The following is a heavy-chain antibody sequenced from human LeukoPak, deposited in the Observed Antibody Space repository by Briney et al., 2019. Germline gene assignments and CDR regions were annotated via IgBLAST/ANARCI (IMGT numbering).Heavy chain of an antibody. CDR1: GFTFSSYA. Sequence: PGGSLRLSCAASGFTFSSYAMHWVRQAPGKGLEWVAVISYDGSNKYYADSVKGRFTTSRDNSKNTLYLQMNSLRAEDTAVYYCASPIAVAGCWGQGTLVTVSS. D-gene: IGHD6-19*01. CDR3: ASPIAVAGC. CDR2: ISYDGSNK. V-gene: IGHV3-30-3*01. J-gene: IGHJ4*02.